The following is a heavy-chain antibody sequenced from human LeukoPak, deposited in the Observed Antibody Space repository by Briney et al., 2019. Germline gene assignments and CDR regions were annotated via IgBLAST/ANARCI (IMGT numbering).Heavy chain of an antibody. CDR3: ARPLYETYYYDSSGSRDAFDI. V-gene: IGHV4-39*01. D-gene: IGHD3-22*01. CDR2: TYYSGST. J-gene: IGHJ3*02. CDR1: GGSISSSNYY. Sequence: SETLSLTCTVSGGSISSSNYYWGWIRQPPGKGLEWIGSTYYSGSTYYNPSLKSRVTISEDTSKNQFSLKLSSVTAADTAVYYCARPLYETYYYDSSGSRDAFDIWGQGTMVTVSS.